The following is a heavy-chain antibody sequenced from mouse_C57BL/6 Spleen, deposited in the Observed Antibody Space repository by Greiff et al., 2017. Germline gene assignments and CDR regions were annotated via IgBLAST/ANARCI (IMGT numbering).Heavy chain of an antibody. D-gene: IGHD2-5*01. V-gene: IGHV3-6*01. CDR1: GYSITSGYY. J-gene: IGHJ1*03. Sequence: EVQLVESGPGLVKPSQSLSLTCSVTGYSITSGYYWNWIRQFPGNKLEWMGYISYDGSNNYNPSLKNRISITRDTSKNQFFLKLNSVTTEDTATYYCARVGSNYKYFDVWGTGTTVTVSS. CDR2: ISYDGSN. CDR3: ARVGSNYKYFDV.